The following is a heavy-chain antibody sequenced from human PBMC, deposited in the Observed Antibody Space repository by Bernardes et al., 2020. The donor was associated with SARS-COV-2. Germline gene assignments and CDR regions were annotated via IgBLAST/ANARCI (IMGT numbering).Heavy chain of an antibody. J-gene: IGHJ6*02. D-gene: IGHD3-10*01. V-gene: IGHV3-66*01. CDR1: GLTVSDNY. CDR2: MYSGGST. CDR3: ASVMATWDRGLFSNTYYFYGMDV. Sequence: GGSLRLSCVASGLTVSDNYMTWVRQAPGKGLEWVALMYSGGSTYYADSVKGRFTVSRDNSKNTLYLQMNSLRAEDTAVYYCASVMATWDRGLFSNTYYFYGMDVWGQGTTVTVSS.